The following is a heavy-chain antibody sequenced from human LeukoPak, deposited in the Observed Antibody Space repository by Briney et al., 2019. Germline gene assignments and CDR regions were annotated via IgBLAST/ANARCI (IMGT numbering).Heavy chain of an antibody. Sequence: SETLSLTCTVSGGSVSSSDYYWGWIRQSPGKGLEWIGSIYYSGSTYYNPSLKSRVTISIDTSNNQFSLRLSSVTAADTAVYYCARLSDYWGQGILVTVSS. CDR3: ARLSDY. J-gene: IGHJ4*02. CDR2: IYYSGST. V-gene: IGHV4-39*01. CDR1: GGSVSSSDYY.